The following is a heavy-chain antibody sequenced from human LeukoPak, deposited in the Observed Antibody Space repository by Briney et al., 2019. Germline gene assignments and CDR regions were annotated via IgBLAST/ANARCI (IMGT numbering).Heavy chain of an antibody. CDR1: GGSFSGYY. Sequence: SETLSLTCAVYGGSFSGYYWSWIRQPPGKGLEWIGRLYTSGSTDYNPSLKSQVTMSVDTSKNQFSLKLISVTAADTAVYYCARDHPYCSRTSCTYYYYYMDVWGKGTTVTVSS. V-gene: IGHV4-4*07. CDR3: ARDHPYCSRTSCTYYYYYMDV. D-gene: IGHD2-2*01. J-gene: IGHJ6*03. CDR2: LYTSGST.